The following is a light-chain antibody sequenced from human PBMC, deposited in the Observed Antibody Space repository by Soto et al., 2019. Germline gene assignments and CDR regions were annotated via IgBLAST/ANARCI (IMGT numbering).Light chain of an antibody. J-gene: IGLJ1*01. V-gene: IGLV2-8*01. CDR2: EVS. CDR1: SRDIGDYNY. Sequence: QSALTQPPSASGSPGQSVSISCTGTSRDIGDYNYVSWYQQHPGKAPKLIIYEVSKRPSGVPDRFSASKFANTASLTVAGLQAEDEAYYHCSSYAGDNTYVFGSGTKLTVL. CDR3: SSYAGDNTYV.